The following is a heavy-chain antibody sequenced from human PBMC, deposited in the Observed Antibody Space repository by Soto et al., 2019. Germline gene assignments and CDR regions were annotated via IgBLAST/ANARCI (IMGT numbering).Heavy chain of an antibody. CDR3: ARGLTHYYYDSSGYYDY. CDR2: INHSGST. J-gene: IGHJ4*02. D-gene: IGHD3-22*01. CDR1: GGSFSGYY. Sequence: QVQLQQWGAGLLKPSETLSLTCAVYGGSFSGYYWSWIRQPPGKGLEWIGEINHSGSTNYNPSLKSRVTISVDTSKNQFSLKLSSVTAADTAVYYCARGLTHYYYDSSGYYDYWGQGTLVTVSS. V-gene: IGHV4-34*01.